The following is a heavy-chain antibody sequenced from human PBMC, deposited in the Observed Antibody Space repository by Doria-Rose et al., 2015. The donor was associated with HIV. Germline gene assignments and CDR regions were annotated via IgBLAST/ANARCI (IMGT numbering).Heavy chain of an antibody. J-gene: IGHJ6*02. V-gene: IGHV3-48*03. D-gene: IGHD3-3*01. CDR3: ARERVESDYYYYGMDV. CDR2: ITSSDTAI. Sequence: VESGGGLVQPGGSLRLSCSASGFTFSSYEMNWVRQAPGKGLEWVSYITSSDTAIFYADSVKGRFTVSRDNAKNSLYLQMNSLRIEDTAVYYCARERVESDYYYYGMDVWGQGTTVIVSS. CDR1: GFTFSSYE.